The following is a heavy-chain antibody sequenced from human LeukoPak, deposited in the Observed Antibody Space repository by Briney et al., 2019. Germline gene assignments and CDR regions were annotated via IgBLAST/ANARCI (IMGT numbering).Heavy chain of an antibody. CDR3: TTADAGTARYYGMDV. D-gene: IGHD3-10*01. V-gene: IGHV3-15*01. CDR1: GFTFSNAW. J-gene: IGHJ6*04. CDR2: IKSKTDGGTT. Sequence: GGSLRLSCAASGFTFSNAWMSWVRQAPGKGLEWVGCIKSKTDGGTTDYAAPVKGRFTISRDDSKNTLYLQMNSLKTEDTAVYYCTTADAGTARYYGMDVWGKGTTVTVSS.